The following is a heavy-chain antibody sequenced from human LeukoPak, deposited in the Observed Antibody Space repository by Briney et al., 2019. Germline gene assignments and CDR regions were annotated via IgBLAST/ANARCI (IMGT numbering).Heavy chain of an antibody. CDR1: GFTFSSYA. CDR3: AKDQGYYYDSSGQFDY. V-gene: IGHV3-23*01. Sequence: GGSLRLSCAASGFTFSSYAMSWVRQAPGKGLEWVSAISGSGGSTYYADSVKGRFTISRDNSKNTLYLQMNSLRAEDTALYYCAKDQGYYYDSSGQFDYWGQGTLVTVSS. D-gene: IGHD3-22*01. CDR2: ISGSGGST. J-gene: IGHJ4*02.